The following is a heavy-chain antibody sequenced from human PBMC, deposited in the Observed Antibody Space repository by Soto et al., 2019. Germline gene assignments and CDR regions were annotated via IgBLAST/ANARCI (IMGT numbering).Heavy chain of an antibody. CDR3: AREFSERTLLLFYDY. Sequence: QVQLVQSGAEVKKPGSSVKVFCKASGGTFSNHAISWVRQAPGQGLEWLGGIIPMFGVPNCAQKFQDRLTITADVSTSTAFMELSSLRSEDTATYYCAREFSERTLLLFYDYWGQGTRVTVSS. J-gene: IGHJ4*02. CDR2: IIPMFGVP. V-gene: IGHV1-69*12. CDR1: GGTFSNHA. D-gene: IGHD1-1*01.